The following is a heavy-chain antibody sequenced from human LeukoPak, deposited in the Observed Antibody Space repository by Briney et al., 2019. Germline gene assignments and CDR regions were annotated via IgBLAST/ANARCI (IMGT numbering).Heavy chain of an antibody. D-gene: IGHD3-10*01. Sequence: GASVKVSCKASGFTFTSSAVQWVRQARGQRLEWIGWIVVGSGNTNYAQKFQERVTITRDMSTSTAYMELSSLRSEDTAAYYCARARGVKRTNWFDPWGQGTLVTVSS. CDR2: IVVGSGNT. J-gene: IGHJ5*02. V-gene: IGHV1-58*01. CDR3: ARARGVKRTNWFDP. CDR1: GFTFTSSA.